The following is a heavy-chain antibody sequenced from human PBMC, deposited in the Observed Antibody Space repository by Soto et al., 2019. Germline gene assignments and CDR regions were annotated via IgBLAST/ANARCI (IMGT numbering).Heavy chain of an antibody. CDR3: AKGRGDYSTFDY. J-gene: IGHJ4*02. CDR1: GFTFSECE. CDR2: IGASDGGT. Sequence: GVLRLSCAASGFTFSECEMSWVRQSPERGLEWVSAIGASDGGTYYADSVQGRFTISRDNSRNTVYLQMHSLRAEDTAIYYCAKGRGDYSTFDYWGQGSLVTVSS. V-gene: IGHV3-23*01. D-gene: IGHD4-17*01.